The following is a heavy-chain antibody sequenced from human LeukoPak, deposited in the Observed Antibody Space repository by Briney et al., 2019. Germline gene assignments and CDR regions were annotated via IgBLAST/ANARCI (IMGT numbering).Heavy chain of an antibody. J-gene: IGHJ4*02. CDR3: ARGRRGNYGSATDRFDY. CDR2: IIPIFGTA. D-gene: IGHD3-10*01. V-gene: IGHV1-69*13. CDR1: GGTFSSYA. Sequence: SVKVSCKASGGTFSSYAISWVRQAPGQGLEWMGGIIPIFGTANYAQEFQGRVTITADESTSTAYMELSSLRSEDTAVYYCARGRRGNYGSATDRFDYWGQGTLVTVSS.